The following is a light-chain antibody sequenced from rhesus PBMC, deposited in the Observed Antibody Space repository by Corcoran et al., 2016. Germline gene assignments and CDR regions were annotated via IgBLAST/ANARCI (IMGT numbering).Light chain of an antibody. Sequence: DIQMTQSPSSLSASVGDRVTITCRASQGITNDVAWYQQKPGETPKLLIYEASSLQSGIPSRFSGNGSGTDFTLTISSLQSEDFATYYCQHYYSTPWTFGQGTKVEIK. CDR3: QHYYSTPWT. J-gene: IGKJ1*01. CDR1: QGITND. V-gene: IGKV1-25*01. CDR2: EAS.